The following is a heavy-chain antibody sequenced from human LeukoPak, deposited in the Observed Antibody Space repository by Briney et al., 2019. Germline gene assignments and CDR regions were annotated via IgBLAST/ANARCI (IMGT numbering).Heavy chain of an antibody. V-gene: IGHV3-64D*08. CDR2: ISSNGGST. J-gene: IGHJ3*02. Sequence: PGGSLRLSCSASGFTFSTYAMHWVRQAPGKGLEYVSAISSNGGSTYYADSVKGRFTISRDNSKNTLYLQMSSLRAEDTAVYYCVKTVATDGFDIWGQGTMVTVSS. CDR1: GFTFSTYA. CDR3: VKTVATDGFDI. D-gene: IGHD4-23*01.